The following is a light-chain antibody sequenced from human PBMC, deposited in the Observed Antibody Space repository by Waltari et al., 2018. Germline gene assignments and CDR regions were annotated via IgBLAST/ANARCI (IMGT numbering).Light chain of an antibody. CDR2: FND. Sequence: SSVLTQTPSLSVAPGETARITCGGNNIGSQRVHWYQQRPGQAPVLVIYFNDGRPSGVPERFSGSNSGNTATLIISSVEAGDEADYYWHVWESASGSNWVFGGGTRLTVL. V-gene: IGLV3-21*01. CDR3: HVWESASGSNWV. J-gene: IGLJ3*02. CDR1: NIGSQR.